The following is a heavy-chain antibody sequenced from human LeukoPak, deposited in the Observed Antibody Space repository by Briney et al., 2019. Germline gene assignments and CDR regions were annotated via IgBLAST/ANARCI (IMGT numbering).Heavy chain of an antibody. D-gene: IGHD5-18*01. CDR2: IIPIFGTA. Sequence: GASVKVSCKASGGTFSSYAISWVRQAPGQGLEWMGGIIPIFGTANYAQKFQGRVTITADESTSTAYMELSSLRSEDTAVYYCASPSDTYSYGFPFDYWGQGTLVTVSS. CDR3: ASPSDTYSYGFPFDY. J-gene: IGHJ4*02. CDR1: GGTFSSYA. V-gene: IGHV1-69*13.